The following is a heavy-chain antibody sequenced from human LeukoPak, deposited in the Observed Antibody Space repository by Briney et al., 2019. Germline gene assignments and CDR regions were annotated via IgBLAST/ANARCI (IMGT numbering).Heavy chain of an antibody. CDR2: VSGDNGNT. CDR3: ARADSGGYYVAYWY. Sequence: GASVKVSCKASGYTFTAYGISWVRQAPGQGLEWMGWVSGDNGNTNYAQKLQGRVTMTTDTSTNTAYMELRSLRSDDTAVYYCARADSGGYYVAYWYWGQGTLVTVSS. D-gene: IGHD3-22*01. V-gene: IGHV1-18*01. J-gene: IGHJ4*02. CDR1: GYTFTAYG.